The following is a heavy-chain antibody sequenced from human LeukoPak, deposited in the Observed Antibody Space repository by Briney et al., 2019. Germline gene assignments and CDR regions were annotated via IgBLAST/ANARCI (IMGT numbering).Heavy chain of an antibody. CDR2: MYYSGRT. CDR1: GGSISSYY. Sequence: PSETLSLTCTVSGGSISSYYWSWIRQPPGKGLEWIGYMYYSGRTNCNPSLKSRVTISVDTSKNQFSLKLSSVTAADTAVYYCARTFSESYYYYGMDVWGQGTTVTVSS. V-gene: IGHV4-59*01. D-gene: IGHD1-26*01. CDR3: ARTFSESYYYYGMDV. J-gene: IGHJ6*02.